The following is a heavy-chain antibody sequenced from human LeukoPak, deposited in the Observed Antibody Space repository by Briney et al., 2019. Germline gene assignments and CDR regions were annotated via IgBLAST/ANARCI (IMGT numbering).Heavy chain of an antibody. CDR3: ARGLFPAVEYYDSSGYYFDAFDI. J-gene: IGHJ3*02. V-gene: IGHV1-69*13. CDR2: IIPIFGTA. CDR1: GGTFSSYA. Sequence: ASVKVSCKASGGTFSSYAISWVRQAPGQGLEWMGGIIPIFGTANYAQKFQGRVTITADESTSTAYMELSSLRSEDTAVYYCARGLFPAVEYYDSSGYYFDAFDIWGQGTMVTVSS. D-gene: IGHD3-22*01.